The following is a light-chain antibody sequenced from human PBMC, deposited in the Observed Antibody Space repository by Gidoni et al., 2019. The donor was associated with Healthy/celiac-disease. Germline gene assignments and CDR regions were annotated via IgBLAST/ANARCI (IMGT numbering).Light chain of an antibody. CDR1: QSVSSN. J-gene: IGKJ1*01. Sequence: EIVMTQSPATLSVSPGERATLSCSASQSVSSNLAWYQQKPGQASRLLIYGASTRATGIPARFSGSGSGTEFTLTISSLQSEDFAVYYCQQYNNWPPLTFGQGTKVEIK. V-gene: IGKV3-15*01. CDR2: GAS. CDR3: QQYNNWPPLT.